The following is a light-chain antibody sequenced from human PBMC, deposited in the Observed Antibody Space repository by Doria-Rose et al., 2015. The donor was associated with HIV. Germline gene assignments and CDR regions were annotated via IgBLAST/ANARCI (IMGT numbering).Light chain of an antibody. V-gene: IGLV2-14*03. Sequence: ASVSGSPGQSITISCTGTSSDVGGFGYVSWYQQHPGKAPKLMIYDVSNRPSGVSNRLSGSKSGDTASLIISGLQAEDEADYYCNSYTTSSTHNYVFGTGTKVTVL. CDR3: NSYTTSSTHNYV. CDR1: SSDVGGFGY. CDR2: DVS. J-gene: IGLJ1*01.